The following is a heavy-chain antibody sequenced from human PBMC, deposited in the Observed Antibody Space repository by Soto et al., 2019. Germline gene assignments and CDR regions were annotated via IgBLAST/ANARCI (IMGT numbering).Heavy chain of an antibody. D-gene: IGHD1-26*01. CDR2: IYYSGST. J-gene: IGHJ5*02. V-gene: IGHV4-59*01. CDR3: ARGGVGAKRWRGFDP. CDR1: GGSISSYY. Sequence: SETLSLTCTVSGGSISSYYWSWIRQPPGKGLEWIGYIYYSGSTNYNPSLKSRVTISVDTSKNQFSLKLSSVTAADTAVYYCARGGVGAKRWRGFDPWGQGTLVTVSS.